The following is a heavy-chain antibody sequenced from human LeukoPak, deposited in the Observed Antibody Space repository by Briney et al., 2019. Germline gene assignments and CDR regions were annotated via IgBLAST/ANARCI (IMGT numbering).Heavy chain of an antibody. Sequence: ASVKVSCKASGYTFTSYDINWVRQATGQGLEWMGWMNSNSGKTGYAQKFQGRVTMTRNTYISTGYIELSSLRSEDTAVYYCARIIAYDFWSGYYWSPFDIWGQGTMVTVSS. CDR3: ARIIAYDFWSGYYWSPFDI. CDR1: GYTFTSYD. J-gene: IGHJ3*02. D-gene: IGHD3-3*01. V-gene: IGHV1-8*01. CDR2: MNSNSGKT.